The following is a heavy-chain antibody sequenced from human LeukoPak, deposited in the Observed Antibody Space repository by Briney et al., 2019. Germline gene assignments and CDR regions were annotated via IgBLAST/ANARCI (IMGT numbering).Heavy chain of an antibody. CDR3: ARGAPGSYCSGGSCPYFDY. J-gene: IGHJ4*02. Sequence: GASVKVSCKASAYTFTSYDISWVRQATGQGLEWMGWMDPNSGNTGYAQKFQGRVTMTRNTSISTAYMELSSLRSEDTAVYYCARGAPGSYCSGGSCPYFDYWGRGNLISVSS. CDR2: MDPNSGNT. V-gene: IGHV1-8*01. D-gene: IGHD2-15*01. CDR1: AYTFTSYD.